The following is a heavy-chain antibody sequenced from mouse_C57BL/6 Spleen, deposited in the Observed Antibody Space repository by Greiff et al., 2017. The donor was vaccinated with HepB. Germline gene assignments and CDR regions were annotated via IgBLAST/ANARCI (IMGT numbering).Heavy chain of an antibody. CDR1: GFSFNTYA. Sequence: EVQGVESGGGLVQPKGSLKLSCAASGFSFNTYAMNWVRQAPGKGLEWVARIRSKSNNYATYYADSVKDRFTISRDDSESMLYLQMNNLKTEDTAMYYCVRDGTASFDYWGQGTTLTVSS. V-gene: IGHV10-1*01. CDR2: IRSKSNNYAT. D-gene: IGHD3-3*01. CDR3: VRDGTASFDY. J-gene: IGHJ2*01.